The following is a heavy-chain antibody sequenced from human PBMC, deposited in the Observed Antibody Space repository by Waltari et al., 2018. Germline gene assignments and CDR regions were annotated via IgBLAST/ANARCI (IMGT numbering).Heavy chain of an antibody. CDR2: IYYSGST. Sequence: QVQLQESGPGLVKPSETLSLTCTVSGGSISSYYWSWIRQPPGKGLEWIGYIYYSGSTNYNPSLKSRVTISVDTSKNQFSLKLSSVTAADTAVYYCARGSSCYYYEQGYYFDYWGQGTLVTVSS. V-gene: IGHV4-59*01. CDR1: GGSISSYY. J-gene: IGHJ4*02. CDR3: ARGSSCYYYEQGYYFDY. D-gene: IGHD3-22*01.